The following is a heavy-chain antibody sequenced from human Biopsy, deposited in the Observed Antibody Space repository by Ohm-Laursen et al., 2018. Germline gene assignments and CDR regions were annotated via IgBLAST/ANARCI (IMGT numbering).Heavy chain of an antibody. CDR3: ARARIKTSGVLIPETYYFDS. CDR1: GGSFTGHY. Sequence: TLSLTCIVSGGSFTGHYWTWIRQPPGKGLEWIGNFYYSGSTNYNPSLKSRITMSLDRSKSQVSLRMNSVTAADTAVYYCARARIKTSGVLIPETYYFDSWGQGTLVTVSS. CDR2: FYYSGST. J-gene: IGHJ4*02. V-gene: IGHV4-59*11. D-gene: IGHD3-3*01.